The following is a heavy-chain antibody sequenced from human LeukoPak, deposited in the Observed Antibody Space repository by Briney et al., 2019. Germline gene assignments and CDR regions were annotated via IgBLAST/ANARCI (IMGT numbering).Heavy chain of an antibody. D-gene: IGHD3-3*01. CDR1: GGSISNYY. Sequence: SETLSLTCTVSGGSISNYYWSWIRQPPGKGLEWIGYLYYSGDTNYNPSLKSRVTISVDTSKNQFSLSLSSVTAADTAVYYCASSHPLGSNNDYYTPFDYWGQGTRVTVSS. CDR2: LYYSGDT. J-gene: IGHJ4*02. V-gene: IGHV4-59*01. CDR3: ASSHPLGSNNDYYTPFDY.